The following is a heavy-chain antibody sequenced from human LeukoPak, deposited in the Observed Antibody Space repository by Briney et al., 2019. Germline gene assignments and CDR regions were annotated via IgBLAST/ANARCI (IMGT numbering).Heavy chain of an antibody. Sequence: SETLSLTCTVSSGSISTSNYYWGWVRQPPGKALEWIGNIFYSGSTYYSPSLKSRVTISLDTSRNQFSLKLNSVTAADTAVYYCARATLYCSSTSCYGSGFDPWGQGTLVTVSS. J-gene: IGHJ5*02. CDR2: IFYSGST. V-gene: IGHV4-39*07. CDR1: SGSISTSNYY. CDR3: ARATLYCSSTSCYGSGFDP. D-gene: IGHD2-2*01.